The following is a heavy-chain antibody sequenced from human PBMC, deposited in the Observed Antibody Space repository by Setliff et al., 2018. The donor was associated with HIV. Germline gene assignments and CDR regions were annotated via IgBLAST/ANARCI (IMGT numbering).Heavy chain of an antibody. CDR2: INPNSGVT. Sequence: ASVKVSCKASGYTFTGYYIHWVRQAPGQGLEWMGWINPNSGVTHYAQKFQGSVTMTRDTSITTAYMELSRLISDDTAVYYCARGPTVGAADYWGQGTLVTVSS. CDR3: ARGPTVGAADY. J-gene: IGHJ4*02. V-gene: IGHV1-2*02. D-gene: IGHD1-26*01. CDR1: GYTFTGYY.